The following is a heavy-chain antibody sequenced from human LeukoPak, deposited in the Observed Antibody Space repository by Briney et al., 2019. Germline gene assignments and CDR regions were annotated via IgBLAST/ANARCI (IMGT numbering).Heavy chain of an antibody. CDR1: GYSFTSYW. CDR2: IYPGDSDT. Sequence: GESLKISCKGSGYSFTSYWIGWVRQMPGKGLEWMGIIYPGDSDTRYSPSFQGQVTISADKSISTAYLQWSSLKASDTAMYYCARGSEAGRFYYYYGMDVWGQETTVTVSS. CDR3: ARGSEAGRFYYYYGMDV. D-gene: IGHD3-10*01. V-gene: IGHV5-51*01. J-gene: IGHJ6*02.